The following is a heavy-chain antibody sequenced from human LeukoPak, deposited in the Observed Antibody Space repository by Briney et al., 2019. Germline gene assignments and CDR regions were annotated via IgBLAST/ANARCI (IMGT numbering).Heavy chain of an antibody. J-gene: IGHJ6*02. CDR2: IWYDGSNK. V-gene: IGHV3-33*01. CDR3: AREDYYGSGSYSQSGYYYGMDV. CDR1: GFTFSSYG. Sequence: GRSLRLSCAASGFTFSSYGMHWVRQAPGKGLEWVAVIWYDGSNKYYADSVKGRFTISRDNSKNTLYLQMNSLRAEDTAVYYCAREDYYGSGSYSQSGYYYGMDVWGQGTMVTVSS. D-gene: IGHD3-10*01.